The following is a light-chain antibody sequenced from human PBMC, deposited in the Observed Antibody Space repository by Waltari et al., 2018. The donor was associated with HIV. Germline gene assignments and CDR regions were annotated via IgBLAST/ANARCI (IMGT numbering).Light chain of an antibody. CDR2: GAS. CDR1: HSIFNN. J-gene: IGKJ4*01. V-gene: IGKV3-15*01. CDR3: QQYNDWLALT. Sequence: ILMPQSPATVSVSPWSRVTLSCTASHSIFNNVAWYQQRRGQYPRLVIYGASTRVTGVPDRFRGSGSGTDFTLTISSVQSEDFALYFCQQYNDWLALTFGGGTKVEV.